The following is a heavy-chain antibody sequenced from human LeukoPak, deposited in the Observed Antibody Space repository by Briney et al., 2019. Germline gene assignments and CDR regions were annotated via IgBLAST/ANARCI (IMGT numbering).Heavy chain of an antibody. CDR3: ATVHYDSSAYGDLDS. V-gene: IGHV3-21*01. J-gene: IGHJ4*02. Sequence: PGGSLRLSCAASGIAFRSFTMHWVRQAPGKGLEWVSSITPTSTSIFYADSVKGRFTISRDNAKNSLYLQMNSLRAEDTAVYHCATVHYDSSAYGDLDSWGQGTLVTVSS. D-gene: IGHD3-22*01. CDR1: GIAFRSFT. CDR2: ITPTSTSI.